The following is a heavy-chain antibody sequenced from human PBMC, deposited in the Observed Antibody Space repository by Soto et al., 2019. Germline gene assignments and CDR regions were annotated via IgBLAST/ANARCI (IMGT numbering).Heavy chain of an antibody. CDR2: ISYDGSNK. V-gene: IGHV3-30-3*01. D-gene: IGHD2-2*02. CDR1: GFTFSSYA. CDR3: ARSWGVYCSSTSCYSPWFDP. J-gene: IGHJ5*02. Sequence: GGSLRLSCAASGFTFSSYAMHWVRQAPGKGLEWVAVISYDGSNKYYADSVKGRFTISRDNSKNTLYLQMNSLRAEDTAVYYCARSWGVYCSSTSCYSPWFDPWGQGTLVTVSS.